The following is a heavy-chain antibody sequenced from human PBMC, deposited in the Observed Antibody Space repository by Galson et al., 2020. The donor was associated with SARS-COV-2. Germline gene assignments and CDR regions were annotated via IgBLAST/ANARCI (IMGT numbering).Heavy chain of an antibody. J-gene: IGHJ2*01. CDR1: GYSVSTTNY. V-gene: IGHV4-38-2*02. CDR2: VYPSGPT. D-gene: IGHD3-22*01. CDR3: ARQGVNMIGLVTVPGWVFDL. Sequence: SETLSLTCTVSGYSVSTTNYWGWVRQPPGRGLEWIGSVYPSGPTYYNPSLKSRVTISVDTSKNQFSLRLDSVTAADTALYYCARQGVNMIGLVTVPGWVFDLWGRGTLVTVSS.